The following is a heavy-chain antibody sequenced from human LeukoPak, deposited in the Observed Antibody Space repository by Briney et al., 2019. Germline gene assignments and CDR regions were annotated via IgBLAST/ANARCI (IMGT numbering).Heavy chain of an antibody. V-gene: IGHV3-48*01. J-gene: IGHJ4*02. CDR1: GFTFSSYS. D-gene: IGHD3-10*01. CDR3: ARDRRNLRFGEPLDY. Sequence: QPGGSLRLSCAASGFTFSSYSMNWVRQAPGKGLEWVSYISSSSSTIYYADSVKGRFTISRDNAKNSLYLQMNSLRAEDTAVYYCARDRRNLRFGEPLDYWGQGTLVTVSS. CDR2: ISSSSSTI.